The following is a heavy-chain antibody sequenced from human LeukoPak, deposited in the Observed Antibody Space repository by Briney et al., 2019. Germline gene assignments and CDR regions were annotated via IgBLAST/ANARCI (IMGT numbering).Heavy chain of an antibody. CDR3: VKSGGYGLIDY. Sequence: SEILSLTCTVSGYSISSGYYWGWIRQPPGKGLEWIGSIYHSGSTYYNASLQSRVTISIDMSKNQFSLRLSSVTAADTTMYYCVKSGGYGLIDYWGQGTLVTVSS. J-gene: IGHJ4*02. V-gene: IGHV4-38-2*02. D-gene: IGHD6-19*01. CDR2: IYHSGST. CDR1: GYSISSGYY.